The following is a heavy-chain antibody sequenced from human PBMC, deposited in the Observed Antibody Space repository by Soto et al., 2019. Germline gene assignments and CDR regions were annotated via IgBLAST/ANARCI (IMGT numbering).Heavy chain of an antibody. CDR2: INTDGSDT. J-gene: IGHJ4*02. Sequence: EVQLVESGGGLAQPGGSLRLSCAASGFIFSSDWMHLVRQAPGKGLVWVSRINTDGSDTSYADSVKGRFTISRNNNKHTVYLQMNSLRDEDTAVYYYTRDRPGRRHYFDYWGQGNMVTVSS. CDR3: TRDRPGRRHYFDY. V-gene: IGHV3-74*01. D-gene: IGHD3-10*01. CDR1: GFIFSSDW.